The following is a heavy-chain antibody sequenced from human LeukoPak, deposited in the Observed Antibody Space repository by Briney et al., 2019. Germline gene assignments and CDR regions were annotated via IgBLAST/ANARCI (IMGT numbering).Heavy chain of an antibody. D-gene: IGHD3-10*01. CDR3: ASLDYYGSGSYGGSYYYYYMDV. CDR2: IIPIFGTA. J-gene: IGHJ6*03. V-gene: IGHV1-69*06. CDR1: GGTFSSYA. Sequence: SVKVSCKASGGTFSSYAISWVRQAPGQGLEWMGGIIPIFGTANYAQKFQGRVTITADKSTSTAYMELSSLRSEDTAVYYCASLDYYGSGSYGGSYYYYYMDVWGKGTTVTISS.